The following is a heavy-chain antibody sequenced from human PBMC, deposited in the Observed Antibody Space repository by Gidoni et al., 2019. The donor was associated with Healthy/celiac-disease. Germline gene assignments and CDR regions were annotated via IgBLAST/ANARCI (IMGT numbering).Heavy chain of an antibody. V-gene: IGHV3-33*08. Sequence: QVQLVESGGGVVQPGRSLRLSCAASGFTFSSYGMHWFRQAPGKGLEWVAVIWYDGSNKYYADSVKGRFTISRDNSKNTLYLQMNSLRAEDTAVYYCAREARPYYYDTGYGMDVWGQGTTVTVSS. CDR2: IWYDGSNK. D-gene: IGHD3-22*01. CDR1: GFTFSSYG. J-gene: IGHJ6*02. CDR3: AREARPYYYDTGYGMDV.